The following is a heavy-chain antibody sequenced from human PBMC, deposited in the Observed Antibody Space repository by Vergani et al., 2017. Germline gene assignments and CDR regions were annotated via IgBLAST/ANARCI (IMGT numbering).Heavy chain of an antibody. CDR3: ARHLTGYGDLASFYI. J-gene: IGHJ3*02. D-gene: IGHD4-17*01. CDR1: GGSISSYH. CDR2: SYYSGST. V-gene: IGHV4-59*08. Sequence: QVQLQESGPGLVKPSETLSLTCTVSGGSISSYHWSWIRQPQGKGLEWIGYSYYSGSTNYNPSLKSRVTISVDTSKNQFSLKLSSATAAGTAVYFCARHLTGYGDLASFYIWDQGTMVSVSS.